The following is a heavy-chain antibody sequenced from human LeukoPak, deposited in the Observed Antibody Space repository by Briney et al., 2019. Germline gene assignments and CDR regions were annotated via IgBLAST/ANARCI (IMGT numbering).Heavy chain of an antibody. D-gene: IGHD1-26*01. CDR3: ARDSGSYTLGGY. J-gene: IGHJ4*02. Sequence: ASVKVSCKASGGTFSSYAISWVRQAPGQGLEWMGIINPSGGRTSNAQKFQGRVTMTRDTSTSTVYMELSSLRSEDTAVYYCARDSGSYTLGGYWGQGTLVTVSS. CDR1: GGTFSSYA. V-gene: IGHV1-46*01. CDR2: INPSGGRT.